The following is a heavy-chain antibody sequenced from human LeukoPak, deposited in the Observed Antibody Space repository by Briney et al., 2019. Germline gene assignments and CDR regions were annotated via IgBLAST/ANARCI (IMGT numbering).Heavy chain of an antibody. V-gene: IGHV4-4*02. CDR3: AKASPSQGSYGLLAYYFDY. D-gene: IGHD5-18*01. J-gene: IGHJ4*02. Sequence: SGTLSLTCAVSGGSISSSNWWSWVRQPPGKGLEWIGEIYHSGSTNYNPSLKSRVTISVDKSKNQFSLKLSSVTAADTAVYYCAKASPSQGSYGLLAYYFDYWGQGTLVTVSS. CDR2: IYHSGST. CDR1: GGSISSSNW.